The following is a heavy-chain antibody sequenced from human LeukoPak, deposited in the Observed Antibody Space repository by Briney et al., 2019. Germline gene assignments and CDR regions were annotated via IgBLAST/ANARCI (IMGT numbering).Heavy chain of an antibody. V-gene: IGHV3-30-3*01. CDR3: ARDGPDDYDYVWGSYRGDAFDI. Sequence: GRSLTLSCAASGFTFSSYAMHWVRQAPGKGLEWVAVISYDGSNKYYADSVKGRFTISRDNSKNTLYLQMNSLRAEDTAVYYCARDGPDDYDYVWGSYRGDAFDIWGQGTMVTVSS. J-gene: IGHJ3*02. D-gene: IGHD3-16*02. CDR2: ISYDGSNK. CDR1: GFTFSSYA.